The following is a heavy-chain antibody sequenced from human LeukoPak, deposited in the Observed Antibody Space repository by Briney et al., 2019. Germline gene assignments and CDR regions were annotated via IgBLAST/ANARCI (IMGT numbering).Heavy chain of an antibody. CDR3: ARTYSGNRFDY. Sequence: GGSLRLSCAASGFTVSSNYMSWVRQAPGKGLEWVSVIYCGGSTYYADSVKGRFTISRDNSKNTLYLQMNSLRAEDTAVYYCARTYSGNRFDYWGQGTLVTVSS. CDR1: GFTVSSNY. D-gene: IGHD1-26*01. V-gene: IGHV3-53*01. CDR2: IYCGGST. J-gene: IGHJ4*02.